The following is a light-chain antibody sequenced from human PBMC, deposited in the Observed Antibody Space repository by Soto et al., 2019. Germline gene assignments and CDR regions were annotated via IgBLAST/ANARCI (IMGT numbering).Light chain of an antibody. J-gene: IGLJ3*02. CDR2: STN. Sequence: QAVVTQEPSLTVSPGGTVTLTCASSTGVVTSGYYSNWIQQKPGQAPRALIYSTNNKHSWTPDRFSGSLLGGKAALTLSGVQSEDEAGYYCLLYYGGAWVFGGGTKLTVL. V-gene: IGLV7-43*01. CDR3: LLYYGGAWV. CDR1: TGVVTSGYY.